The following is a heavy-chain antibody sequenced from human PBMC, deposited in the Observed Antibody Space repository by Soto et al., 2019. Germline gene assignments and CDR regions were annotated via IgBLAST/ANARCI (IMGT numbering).Heavy chain of an antibody. CDR3: ASRYCISTSCSGRWVY. V-gene: IGHV4-39*01. Sequence: QLQLQESGPGLVKPSETLSLTCTVSGGSISSSSYYWGWIRQPPGKGLEWIGSIYYSGSTYYNPSLKSRVTITVATSKNQFSLKLSPVTAADTTVYYCASRYCISTSCSGRWVYWGQGTLVTVSS. D-gene: IGHD2-2*01. CDR1: GGSISSSSYY. CDR2: IYYSGST. J-gene: IGHJ4*02.